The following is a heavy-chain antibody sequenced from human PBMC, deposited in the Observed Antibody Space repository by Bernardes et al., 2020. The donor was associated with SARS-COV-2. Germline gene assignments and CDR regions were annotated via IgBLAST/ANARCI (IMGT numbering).Heavy chain of an antibody. Sequence: GGSLRLSCAASGFTFSSYTMNWVRQAPGKGLEWISSISTSSSYISYSDSVRGRFTISRDNAKNSVSLQMNSLRAEDTAVYYCANGQRPLYWGQGSLVTVSS. CDR3: ANGQRPLY. CDR2: ISTSSSYI. J-gene: IGHJ4*02. CDR1: GFTFSSYT. D-gene: IGHD6-25*01. V-gene: IGHV3-21*04.